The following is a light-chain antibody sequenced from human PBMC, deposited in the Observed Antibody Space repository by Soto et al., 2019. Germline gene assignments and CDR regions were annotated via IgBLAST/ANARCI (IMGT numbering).Light chain of an antibody. V-gene: IGKV3-20*01. J-gene: IGKJ2*01. CDR3: QQCGNSPYT. CDR1: QSVGSSY. Sequence: EIVLTQSPGTLSLSPGEGATLSCRASQSVGSSYLAWYQQKRGQAPRLLIYGASNSATGIPDRFSGSGSGTDFTLTINRLEPEDFAVYYCQQCGNSPYTFGQGTKLESK. CDR2: GAS.